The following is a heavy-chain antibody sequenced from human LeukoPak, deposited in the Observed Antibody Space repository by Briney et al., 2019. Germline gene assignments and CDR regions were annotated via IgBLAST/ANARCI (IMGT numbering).Heavy chain of an antibody. Sequence: PGGSLRLSCAASGFPFSNYWMHWVRQAPGKGLVWVLRSNSDASHTNYADSVKGRLTISKDNAKNTLVLQMNSLRAEDTAAYYCAITGYGSGLNSWGQGTLVTVSS. CDR1: GFPFSNYW. D-gene: IGHD3-10*01. V-gene: IGHV3-74*01. CDR2: SNSDASHT. J-gene: IGHJ4*02. CDR3: AITGYGSGLNS.